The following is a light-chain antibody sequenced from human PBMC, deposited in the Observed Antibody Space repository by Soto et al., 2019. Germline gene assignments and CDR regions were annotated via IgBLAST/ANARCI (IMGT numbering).Light chain of an antibody. CDR1: SSNIGNNY. Sequence: QSVLPEPTSVPPAPRHMVAIACSGTSSNIGNNYVSWYQQLPGTAPKLLIYDNNKRPSGIPDRFSGSKSGTSATLGIAGLQTGDEADYYCGTWDSSLTDYVFGTGTKVTXL. J-gene: IGLJ1*01. V-gene: IGLV1-51*01. CDR3: GTWDSSLTDYV. CDR2: DNN.